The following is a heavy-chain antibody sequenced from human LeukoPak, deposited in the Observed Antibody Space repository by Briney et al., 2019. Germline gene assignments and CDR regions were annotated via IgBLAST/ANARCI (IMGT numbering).Heavy chain of an antibody. D-gene: IGHD3-16*01. CDR2: INPSGTEK. CDR1: GFTLSNVW. Sequence: GGSLRLSCAASGFTLSNVWMSWVRQAPGKGLEWVANINPSGTEKYYQGSVKGRFTVSRDNTKNSLYLQLDSLRVEDTAVYHCARGFLWSWGQGTLVTVSS. CDR3: ARGFLWS. V-gene: IGHV3-7*01. J-gene: IGHJ5*02.